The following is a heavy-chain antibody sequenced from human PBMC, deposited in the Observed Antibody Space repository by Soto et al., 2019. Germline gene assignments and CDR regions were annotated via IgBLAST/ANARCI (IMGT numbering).Heavy chain of an antibody. J-gene: IGHJ5*02. CDR1: GGSISSSTYY. CDR2: IYYTGNT. CDR3: ARSVSASGTKNWFDP. V-gene: IGHV4-39*01. D-gene: IGHD6-13*01. Sequence: PSETLSLTCTVSGGSISSSTYYWGWIRQPPGKGLEWIGSIYYTGNTYYNPSLKSRVTISVDTSDNQFSLKLSSVTAADTAVYYCARSVSASGTKNWFDPWGQGTLVTVSS.